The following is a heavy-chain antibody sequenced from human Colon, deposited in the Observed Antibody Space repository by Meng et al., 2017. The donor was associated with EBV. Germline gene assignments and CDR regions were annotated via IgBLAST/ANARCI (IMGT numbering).Heavy chain of an antibody. CDR1: GFSFIDYY. D-gene: IGHD7-27*01. CDR3: VRDNWGLDY. V-gene: IGHV3-72*01. Sequence: LVASGAYFVPLGGSLRLSCAASGFSFIDYYMDWVRQAPGKGLEWVGRITNKFKKYTTQYAASVKGRFTISRDDSNYSLYLQMTYLGTEDTAIYYCVRDNWGLDYWGPGTLVTVSS. J-gene: IGHJ4*02. CDR2: ITNKFKKYTT.